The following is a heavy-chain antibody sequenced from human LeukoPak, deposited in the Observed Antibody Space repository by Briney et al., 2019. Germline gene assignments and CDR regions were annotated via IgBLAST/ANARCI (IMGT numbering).Heavy chain of an antibody. D-gene: IGHD7-27*01. Sequence: PSETLSLTCTVSGGSISSYYWSWIRQPPGKGLEWIGYIYYSGSTNYNPSLKSRVTISVDTSKNQFSLKLSSVTAADTAVYYCARGLTGLIRGVHAFDIWGQGTMVTVSS. CDR3: ARGLTGLIRGVHAFDI. CDR1: GGSISSYY. CDR2: IYYSGST. V-gene: IGHV4-59*01. J-gene: IGHJ3*02.